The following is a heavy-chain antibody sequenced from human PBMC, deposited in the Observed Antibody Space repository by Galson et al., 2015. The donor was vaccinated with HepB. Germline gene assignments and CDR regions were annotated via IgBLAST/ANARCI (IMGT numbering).Heavy chain of an antibody. CDR3: AKDSIAVAGTIFDY. Sequence: SLRLSCAASGFTFSSYAMSWVRQAPGKGLEWVSGISGTGGSTYYADSVKGRFTISRDNSKNTLYMQMNSLRAEDTAVYYCAKDSIAVAGTIFDYWGQGTLVTVSS. J-gene: IGHJ4*02. CDR1: GFTFSSYA. D-gene: IGHD6-19*01. CDR2: ISGTGGST. V-gene: IGHV3-23*01.